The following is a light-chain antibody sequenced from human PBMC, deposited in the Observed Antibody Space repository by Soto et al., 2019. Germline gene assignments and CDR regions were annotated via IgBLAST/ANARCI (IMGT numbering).Light chain of an antibody. Sequence: QSALTQPPSVSAAPGQTVAISCSGSSSNVGDNYVSWYQHFPGTAPKLLIYDNNKRPSGIPDRFSGSKSGTSATLAITGLQTGDEADYYCGTWDNSLNIVIFGGGTKLTVL. J-gene: IGLJ2*01. V-gene: IGLV1-51*01. CDR3: GTWDNSLNIVI. CDR1: SSNVGDNY. CDR2: DNN.